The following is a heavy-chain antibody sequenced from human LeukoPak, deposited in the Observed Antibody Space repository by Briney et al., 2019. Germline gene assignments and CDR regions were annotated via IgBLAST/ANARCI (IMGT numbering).Heavy chain of an antibody. CDR3: AKNVAPDSGWDLDY. V-gene: IGHV3-23*01. CDR1: GFTFSTYS. CDR2: IYNSGAKT. J-gene: IGHJ4*02. D-gene: IGHD6-19*01. Sequence: GGSLRLSCAASGFTFSTYSMTWVRQGPGKGLEWVSSIYNSGAKTFYADSVKGRFTISRDNSKNTLYLQMNSLRVEDTAVYYCAKNVAPDSGWDLDYWGQGTLVTVSS.